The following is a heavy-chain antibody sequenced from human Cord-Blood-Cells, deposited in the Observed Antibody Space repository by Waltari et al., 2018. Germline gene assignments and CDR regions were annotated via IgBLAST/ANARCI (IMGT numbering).Heavy chain of an antibody. CDR2: ISSSGSTI. J-gene: IGHJ4*02. V-gene: IGHV3-48*03. CDR1: GFTFSSYE. D-gene: IGHD7-27*01. CDR3: ASEAWGRYFDY. Sequence: EVQLVESGGGLVQPGGSLRLSCAASGFTFSSYEMNWVRQAPAKGLEWVSYISSSGSTIYYADSVKGRFTISRDNAKNSLYLQMNSLRAEDTAVYYCASEAWGRYFDYWGQGTLVTVSS.